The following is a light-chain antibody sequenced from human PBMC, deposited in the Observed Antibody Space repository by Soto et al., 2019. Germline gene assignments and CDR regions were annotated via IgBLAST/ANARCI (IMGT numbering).Light chain of an antibody. CDR3: QSYDGSLCGWGSIL. CDR2: DTY. J-gene: IGLJ2*01. CDR1: SSNIGAAYY. Sequence: QSVLAQPPSVSGAPGQTITVSCTGTSSNIGAAYYGHWYQQFPGEAPKLLLYDTYNRPSGVPARFSASRSGASAYLVITGLQAADEADYFDQSYDGSLCGWGSILFGGGTQLTVL. V-gene: IGLV1-40*01.